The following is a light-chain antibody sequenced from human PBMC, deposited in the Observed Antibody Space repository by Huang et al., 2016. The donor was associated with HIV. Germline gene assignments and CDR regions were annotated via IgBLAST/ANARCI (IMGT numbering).Light chain of an antibody. Sequence: AIRMTQSPSSLSASTGDRVTITCRASQGISSYLAWYQQKPGKAPKLLIYAASTLQSGVPSRFSGSGFGTDFTLTISSLQSEDLGSYHCQQYYTYPRSFGQGTKLEI. CDR2: AAS. V-gene: IGKV1-8*01. CDR3: QQYYTYPRS. J-gene: IGKJ2*01. CDR1: QGISSY.